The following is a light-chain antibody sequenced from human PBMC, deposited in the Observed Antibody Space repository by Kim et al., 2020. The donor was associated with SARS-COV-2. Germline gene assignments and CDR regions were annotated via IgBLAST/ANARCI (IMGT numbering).Light chain of an antibody. J-gene: IGKJ5*01. CDR2: GAS. CDR3: LQHRTYPLT. Sequence: ASVGARVTSTCRARKDVGNELVWYQQSPGRAPHRLIYGASNLQSGVPSRFSGWWSESEFTLTLNSLQPEDFATYFCLQHRTYPLTCGQGTRLEIK. V-gene: IGKV1-17*01. CDR1: KDVGNE.